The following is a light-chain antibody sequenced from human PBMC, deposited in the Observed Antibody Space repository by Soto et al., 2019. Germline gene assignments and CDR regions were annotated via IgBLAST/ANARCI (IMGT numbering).Light chain of an antibody. CDR3: QQYGSSPLT. CDR1: QSVSSSY. V-gene: IGKV3-20*01. J-gene: IGKJ4*01. Sequence: EIVLTQSPGTLSLSPGERATLSCRASQSVSSSYLAWYQQKPGQAPRLLIYGASSRATGIPDRFSGSGSGTDFPVTSSRLEPEDCAVYYCQQYGSSPLTFGGGTKVEIK. CDR2: GAS.